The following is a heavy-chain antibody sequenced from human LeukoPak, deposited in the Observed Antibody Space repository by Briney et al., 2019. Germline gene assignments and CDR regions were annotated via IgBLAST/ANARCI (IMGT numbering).Heavy chain of an antibody. CDR2: MNPNSGNT. V-gene: IGHV1-8*01. CDR1: GYTFTSYD. CDR3: ARGGSFDLYYYYGMDV. D-gene: IGHD2-15*01. Sequence: ASVKVPCKASGYTFTSYDINWVRQAPGQGLEWMGWMNPNSGNTGYAQKFRGRVTMTRNTSISTAYMELSSLRSEDTAVYYCARGGSFDLYYYYGMDVWGQGTTVTVSS. J-gene: IGHJ6*02.